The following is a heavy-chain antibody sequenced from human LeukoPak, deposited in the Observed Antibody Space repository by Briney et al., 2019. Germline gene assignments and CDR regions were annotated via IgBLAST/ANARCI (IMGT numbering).Heavy chain of an antibody. CDR3: AVLVTTVTPYYAPDYYYMDV. V-gene: IGHV1-69*13. CDR1: GGTFSSYA. D-gene: IGHD4-11*01. J-gene: IGHJ6*03. Sequence: SVKVSCNASGGTFSSYAISWVRQAPGQGLEWMGGIIPIFGTANYAQKFQGRVTITADESTSTAYMELSSLRSEDTAVYYCAVLVTTVTPYYAPDYYYMDVWRKGTTVTVSS. CDR2: IIPIFGTA.